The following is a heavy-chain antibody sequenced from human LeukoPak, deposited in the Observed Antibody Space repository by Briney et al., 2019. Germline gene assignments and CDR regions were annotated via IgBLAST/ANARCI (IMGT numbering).Heavy chain of an antibody. Sequence: GGSLRLSCAASGFSFSSYGMHWVRQAPGKGLEWVAFIRYDGNVKHYADSAKGRFTISRDNSKNTLFLQMNSLRGEDTAVYYCAKGGSSSWDYFDYWGQGTPVTVSS. CDR3: AKGGSSSWDYFDY. CDR1: GFSFSSYG. CDR2: IRYDGNVK. V-gene: IGHV3-30*02. D-gene: IGHD6-13*01. J-gene: IGHJ4*02.